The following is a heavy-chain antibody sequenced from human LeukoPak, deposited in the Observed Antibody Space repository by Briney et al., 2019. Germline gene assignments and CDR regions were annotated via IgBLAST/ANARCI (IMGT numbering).Heavy chain of an antibody. CDR1: GFTFYSYA. D-gene: IGHD2/OR15-2a*01. V-gene: IGHV3-23*01. CDR2: ISGDGGST. CDR3: AKAPYFKSSFDY. J-gene: IGHJ4*02. Sequence: GGSLRLSCAASGFTFYSYAMSWVRQAPGKGLEWVSAISGDGGSTYYADSVKGRFTISRDNSKNTLYLLMNSLRAEDTAVYYCAKAPYFKSSFDYWGQGTLVTVSS.